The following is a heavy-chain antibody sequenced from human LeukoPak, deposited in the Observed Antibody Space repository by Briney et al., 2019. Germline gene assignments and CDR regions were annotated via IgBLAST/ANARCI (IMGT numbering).Heavy chain of an antibody. Sequence: GGSLRLSCAASGFTFSDYGMSWVRQGPGQGLEWVSTISNSGDATYYADSVRGRFSISRDNSKKTLFLQMSSLRAEDAAIYYCAKSGPYYFQYWGQGTLVTVSS. CDR2: ISNSGDAT. J-gene: IGHJ4*02. V-gene: IGHV3-23*01. CDR3: AKSGPYYFQY. CDR1: GFTFSDYG.